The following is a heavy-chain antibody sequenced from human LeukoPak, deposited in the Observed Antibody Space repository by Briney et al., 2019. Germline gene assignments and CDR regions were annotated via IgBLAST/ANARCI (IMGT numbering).Heavy chain of an antibody. D-gene: IGHD6-19*01. CDR2: ISYDGSNK. CDR3: AKLEQWLDWDAFDI. Sequence: QSGGSLRLSCAASGFTFSSYAMHWVRQAPGKGLEWVAVISYDGSNKYYADSVKGRFTISRDNSKNTLYLQMNSLRAEDTAVYYCAKLEQWLDWDAFDIWGQGTMVTVSS. J-gene: IGHJ3*02. V-gene: IGHV3-30-3*02. CDR1: GFTFSSYA.